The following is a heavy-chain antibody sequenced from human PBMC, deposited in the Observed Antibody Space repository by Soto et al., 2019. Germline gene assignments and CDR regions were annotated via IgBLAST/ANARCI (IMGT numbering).Heavy chain of an antibody. Sequence: SQTLSLTCAISGDSVSSNSAAWNWIRQSPSRGLEWLGRTYYRSKWYNDYAESVKSRITINPDTSKNQFSLQLNSVTPEDTAVYYCARGGHRIAAAGPFDYWGQGTLVTVSS. CDR1: GDSVSSNSAA. CDR3: ARGGHRIAAAGPFDY. D-gene: IGHD6-13*01. CDR2: TYYRSKWYN. J-gene: IGHJ4*02. V-gene: IGHV6-1*01.